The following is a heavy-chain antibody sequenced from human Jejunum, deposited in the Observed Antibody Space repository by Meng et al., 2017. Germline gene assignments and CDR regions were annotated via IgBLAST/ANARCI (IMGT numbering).Heavy chain of an antibody. V-gene: IGHV4-4*02. Sequence: VPPQEAGPGLVKPSETLSLTCAVSGGSISSVYWWTWVRQSPGKGLEWIGEIYHSGSTNYNPSLKSRVTISVDKSKNQFSLKLTSVTAADTAVYYCARGGYYSFDYWGQGTLVTVSS. CDR3: ARGGYYSFDY. D-gene: IGHD5-18*01. CDR2: IYHSGST. CDR1: GGSISSVYW. J-gene: IGHJ4*02.